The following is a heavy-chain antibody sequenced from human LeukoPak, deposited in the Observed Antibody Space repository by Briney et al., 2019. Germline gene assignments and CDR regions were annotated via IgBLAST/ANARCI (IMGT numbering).Heavy chain of an antibody. CDR2: IDTNTGAT. CDR1: GYTCTAYC. Sequence: VASVKLSFTASGYTCTAYCNHWVRQAPGQGHEWMGWIDTNTGATKYAQKFQGRVTITRDTSTGTAYMELSSLISGDTGLYCGASEAFCAGGGCNVQWVASWGPGTLVTVSS. J-gene: IGHJ4*02. V-gene: IGHV1-2*02. CDR3: ASEAFCAGGGCNVQWVAS. D-gene: IGHD2-8*02.